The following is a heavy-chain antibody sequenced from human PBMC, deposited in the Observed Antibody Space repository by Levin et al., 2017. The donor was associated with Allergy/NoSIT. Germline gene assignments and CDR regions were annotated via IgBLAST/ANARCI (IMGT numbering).Heavy chain of an antibody. J-gene: IGHJ4*02. CDR3: ARRRTYYYDSSGYTFDY. D-gene: IGHD3-22*01. CDR1: GGTFSSYA. V-gene: IGHV1-69*13. CDR2: IIPIFGTA. Sequence: ASVKVSCKASGGTFSSYAISWVRQAPGQGLEWMGGIIPIFGTANYAQKFQGRVTITADESTSTAYMELSSLRSEDTAVYYCARRRTYYYDSSGYTFDYWGQGTLVTVSS.